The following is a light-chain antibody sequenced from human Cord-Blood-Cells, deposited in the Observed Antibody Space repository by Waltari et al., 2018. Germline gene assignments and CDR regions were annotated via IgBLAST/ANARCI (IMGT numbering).Light chain of an antibody. V-gene: IGLV1-51*01. J-gene: IGLJ3*02. Sequence: QSVLKQPPSVSAAPGQQFTITFSGSSSPISDNHLSWYRQLPGTAPQLHIYDYNKRPSGIPDRFPGSKSGTSATLGITGLQTGDEANYYCGTWDSRLSAGVFGGGTKLTVL. CDR3: GTWDSRLSAGV. CDR2: DYN. CDR1: SSPISDNH.